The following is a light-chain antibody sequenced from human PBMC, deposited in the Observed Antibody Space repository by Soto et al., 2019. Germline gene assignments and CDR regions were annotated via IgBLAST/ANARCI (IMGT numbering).Light chain of an antibody. CDR1: SSDVGGYDY. J-gene: IGLJ1*01. CDR3: TSYTSNSTQV. Sequence: QSVLTQPASVSGSPGQSITISCTGTSSDVGGYDYVSWYQQHPGTAPRLIIFEVTNRPSGVSNRFSGSKSGNTASLTISGLQAEDDADYYCTSYTSNSTQVFGTGTKVTVL. V-gene: IGLV2-14*01. CDR2: EVT.